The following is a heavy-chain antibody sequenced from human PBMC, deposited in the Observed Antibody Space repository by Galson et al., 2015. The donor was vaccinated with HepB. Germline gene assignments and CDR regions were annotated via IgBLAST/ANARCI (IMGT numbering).Heavy chain of an antibody. CDR1: GFSLSTSGVG. D-gene: IGHD2-2*01. J-gene: IGHJ3*02. V-gene: IGHV2-5*02. Sequence: PALVKPTQTLTLTCTFSGFSLSTSGVGVGWIRQPPGKALEWLALIYWDDDKRYSPSLKSRLTITKDTSKNQVVLTMTNMDPVDTATYYCAHNSLYCTSASCPSGAFDIWGQGTMVTVSS. CDR2: IYWDDDK. CDR3: AHNSLYCTSASCPSGAFDI.